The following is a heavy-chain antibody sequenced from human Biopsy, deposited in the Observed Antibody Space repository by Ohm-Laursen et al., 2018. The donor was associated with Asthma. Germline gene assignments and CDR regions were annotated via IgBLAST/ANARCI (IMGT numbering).Heavy chain of an antibody. D-gene: IGHD6-19*01. CDR3: ARGDSSGWSHYYFDY. CDR2: IWYDGSNK. J-gene: IGHJ4*02. V-gene: IGHV3-33*08. Sequence: SLRLSCSASGFTFSNYAMSWVRQAPGKGLEWVAVIWYDGSNKYYADSVKGRFTISRDFYKNTLYLQMDSLRAEDTAVYYCARGDSSGWSHYYFDYWGQGTLVTVSS. CDR1: GFTFSNYA.